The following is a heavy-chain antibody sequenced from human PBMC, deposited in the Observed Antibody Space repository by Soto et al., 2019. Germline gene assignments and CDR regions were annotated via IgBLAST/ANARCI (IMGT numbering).Heavy chain of an antibody. CDR2: MYNSGTT. J-gene: IGHJ4*02. CDR1: GGSISSGGYS. Sequence: TSETLSLTCAVSGGSISSGGYSWSWIRQPPGKGLEWIGHMYNSGTTYSNPSLKGRVTISGDTSKNQFSLNLSSVTAADTAVYYCARGPTSDKVDYWGQGTLVTVSS. V-gene: IGHV4-30-2*05. CDR3: ARGPTSDKVDY.